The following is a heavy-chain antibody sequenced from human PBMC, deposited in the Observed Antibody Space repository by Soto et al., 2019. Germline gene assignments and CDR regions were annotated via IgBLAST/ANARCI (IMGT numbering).Heavy chain of an antibody. CDR2: ISGSGGST. D-gene: IGHD2-2*01. Sequence: EVQLLESGGGLVQPGGSLRLSCAASGFTLSSYAMSWVRQAPGKGLEWVSAISGSGGSTYYADSVKGRFTISRDNSKNTLYLQMNSLRAEDTAVYYCAKVWTLGYCSSTSCELFDYWGQGTLVTVSS. V-gene: IGHV3-23*01. J-gene: IGHJ4*02. CDR1: GFTLSSYA. CDR3: AKVWTLGYCSSTSCELFDY.